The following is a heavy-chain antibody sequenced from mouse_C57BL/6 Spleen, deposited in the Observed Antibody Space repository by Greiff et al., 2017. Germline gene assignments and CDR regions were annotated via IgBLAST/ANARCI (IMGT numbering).Heavy chain of an antibody. CDR3: ARQGVTTAGYYAMDY. CDR1: GFTFSDYY. D-gene: IGHD1-2*01. J-gene: IGHJ4*01. CDR2: INYDGSST. Sequence: EVKVVESEGGLVQPGSSMKLSCTASGFTFSDYYMAWVRQVPEKGLEWVANINYDGSSTYYLDSLKSRFIISRDNAKNILYLQMSSLKSEDTAMYYGARQGVTTAGYYAMDYWGQGTSVTVSS. V-gene: IGHV5-16*02.